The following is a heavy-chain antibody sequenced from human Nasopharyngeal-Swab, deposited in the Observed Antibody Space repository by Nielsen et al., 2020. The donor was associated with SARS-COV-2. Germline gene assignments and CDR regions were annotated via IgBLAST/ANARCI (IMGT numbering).Heavy chain of an antibody. V-gene: IGHV3-53*01. CDR2: IYSGGST. D-gene: IGHD3-10*01. CDR1: GFTVSSNY. J-gene: IGHJ3*02. CDR3: ARGPLKRGAFDI. Sequence: ETLSLTCAASGFTVSSNYMSWVRQAPGKGLEWVSVIYSGGSTYYADSVKGRFTISRDNSKNTLYLQMNSLRAEDTAVYYCARGPLKRGAFDIWGQGIMVTVSS.